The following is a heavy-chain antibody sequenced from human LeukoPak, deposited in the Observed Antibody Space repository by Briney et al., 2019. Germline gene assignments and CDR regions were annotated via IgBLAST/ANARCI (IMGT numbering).Heavy chain of an antibody. CDR2: ISGSGGST. CDR1: GFTFSSYG. CDR3: ARDRGS. V-gene: IGHV3-23*01. Sequence: SGGSLRLSCAASGFTFSSYGMSWVRQAPGKGLEWVSAISGSGGSTYYADAVKGRFTISRDNAKKSLYLQMISLRAEDTAVYYCARDRGSWGQGTLVTVSS. D-gene: IGHD3-10*01. J-gene: IGHJ5*02.